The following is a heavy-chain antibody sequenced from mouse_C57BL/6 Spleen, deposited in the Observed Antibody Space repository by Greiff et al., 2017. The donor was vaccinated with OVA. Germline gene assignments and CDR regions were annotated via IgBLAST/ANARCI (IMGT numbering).Heavy chain of an antibody. CDR2: IDPSDSYT. V-gene: IGHV1-69*01. J-gene: IGHJ4*01. D-gene: IGHD1-1*01. CDR1: GYTFTSYW. Sequence: QVQLQQPGAELVMPGASVKLSCKASGYTFTSYWMHWVKQRPGQGLEWIGEIDPSDSYTNYNQKFKGKSTLTVDKSSSTAYMQLSSLTSEDSAVYYYARGDAVAPYYAMDYWGQGTSVTVSS. CDR3: ARGDAVAPYYAMDY.